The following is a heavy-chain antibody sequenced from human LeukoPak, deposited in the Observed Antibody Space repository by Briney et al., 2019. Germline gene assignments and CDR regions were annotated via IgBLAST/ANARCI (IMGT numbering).Heavy chain of an antibody. CDR3: ARHFTILVFDY. J-gene: IGHJ4*02. D-gene: IGHD3-9*01. V-gene: IGHV4-39*01. CDR1: GGSISSSSYY. Sequence: PSETLSLTCTVSGGSISSSSYYWGWIRQPPGKGLEWIGSIYYSGSTCCNPSLKSRVTISVDTSKNQFSLKLSSVTAADTAVYYCARHFTILVFDYWGQGTLVTVSS. CDR2: IYYSGST.